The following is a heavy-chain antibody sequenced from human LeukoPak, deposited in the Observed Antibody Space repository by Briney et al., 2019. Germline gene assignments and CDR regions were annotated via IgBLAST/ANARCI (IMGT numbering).Heavy chain of an antibody. J-gene: IGHJ5*02. CDR2: ISSSSSTI. V-gene: IGHV3-48*01. CDR3: ASVPFWSGTSEFDP. Sequence: GGSLRLSCAASGFTFSSYSMNWVRQAPGKGLEWVSYISSSSSTIYYADSVKGRFTISRDNAKNSLYLQMSSLRAEDTAVYYCASVPFWSGTSEFDPWGQGTLVTVSS. D-gene: IGHD3-3*01. CDR1: GFTFSSYS.